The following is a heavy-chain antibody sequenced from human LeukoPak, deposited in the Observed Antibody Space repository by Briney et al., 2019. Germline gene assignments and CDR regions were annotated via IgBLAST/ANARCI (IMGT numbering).Heavy chain of an antibody. CDR3: ATIESSGSSFDY. Sequence: GGSVKLSCTASGFTFSNYYMNWVRQAPGKGLEWMGVINSSGGTTNYAQKLQGRITMASDTSTSTVYVELTSLRSEDTAVYYCATIESSGSSFDYWGQGTLVTVST. V-gene: IGHV1-46*04. CDR2: INSSGGTT. CDR1: GFTFSNYY. D-gene: IGHD3-10*01. J-gene: IGHJ4*02.